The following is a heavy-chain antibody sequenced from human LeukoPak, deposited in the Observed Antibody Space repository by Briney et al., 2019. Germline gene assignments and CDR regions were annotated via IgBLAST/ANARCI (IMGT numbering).Heavy chain of an antibody. Sequence: PGGSLRLSCVVSGFTVSSSYMSWVRRAPGKGLEWVSLIYSGGSTYYPDSVKGRFTISRDNSKNTLYLQISSLRAEDTAVYYCARDYYGGNSGDYFDYWGQGTLVTVSS. J-gene: IGHJ4*02. V-gene: IGHV3-66*01. D-gene: IGHD4-23*01. CDR2: IYSGGST. CDR1: GFTVSSSY. CDR3: ARDYYGGNSGDYFDY.